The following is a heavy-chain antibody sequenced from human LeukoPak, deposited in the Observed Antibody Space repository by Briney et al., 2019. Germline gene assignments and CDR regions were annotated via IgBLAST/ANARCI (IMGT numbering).Heavy chain of an antibody. Sequence: PGGSLRLSCAASGFTLRSYGMHWVRQAPGKGLEGVAFIRYDGSNKYYADSVKGRFTISRDNSKNTLYLQMNSLRAEDTAVYYCARIPFSYYYDNNRPGYAFDIWGQGTMVTVSS. CDR2: IRYDGSNK. CDR1: GFTLRSYG. D-gene: IGHD3-22*01. CDR3: ARIPFSYYYDNNRPGYAFDI. J-gene: IGHJ3*02. V-gene: IGHV3-30*02.